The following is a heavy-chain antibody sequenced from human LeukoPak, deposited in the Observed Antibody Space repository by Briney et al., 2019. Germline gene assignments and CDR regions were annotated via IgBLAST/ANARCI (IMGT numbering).Heavy chain of an antibody. CDR1: GFTVSSNY. D-gene: IGHD7-27*01. CDR3: ARPTGGSTASGLFDC. V-gene: IGHV3-53*01. J-gene: IGHJ4*02. Sequence: PGGSLRLSCAASGFTVSSNYMSWVRQAPGKGLEWVSVIYSGGSTYYADSVKGRFAISRDNSKNMVYLQMNTLRAEDTAVYYCARPTGGSTASGLFDCWGQGTLVVVSS. CDR2: IYSGGST.